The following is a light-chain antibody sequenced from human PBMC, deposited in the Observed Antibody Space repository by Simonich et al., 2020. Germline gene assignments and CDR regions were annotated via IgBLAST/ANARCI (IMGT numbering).Light chain of an antibody. CDR2: DAS. J-gene: IGKJ4*01. CDR1: QSVSSSY. V-gene: IGKV3D-20*01. Sequence: EIVLTQSPGTLSLSPGERATLPCRASQSVSSSYLAWYQQKPGLAPRLLIYDASSRATGIPDRFSGSGSGTDFTLTISRLEPEDFAVYYCQQYGSSPFTFGGGTKVEIK. CDR3: QQYGSSPFT.